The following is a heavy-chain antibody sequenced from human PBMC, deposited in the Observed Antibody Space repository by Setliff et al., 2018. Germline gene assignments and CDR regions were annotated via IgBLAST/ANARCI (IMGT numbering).Heavy chain of an antibody. J-gene: IGHJ4*02. CDR3: ARGGTYRYFDY. V-gene: IGHV4-59*01. CDR2: VYYSGAA. Sequence: SEILSLTCSVSGDSISAASIMAWIRQPPGKGLEFIGYVYYSGAAKYDPSLKSRVTMSVDTSKTQFSLKLNSMTTADTAVYYCARGGTYRYFDYWGQGTLVTVSS. CDR1: GDSISAAS.